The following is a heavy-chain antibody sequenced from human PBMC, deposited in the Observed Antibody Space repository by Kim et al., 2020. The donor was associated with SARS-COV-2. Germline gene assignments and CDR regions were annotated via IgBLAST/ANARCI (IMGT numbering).Heavy chain of an antibody. V-gene: IGHV3-21*01. CDR3: ARDYYDSSGRFDY. Sequence: YADSVKGRFPISRDNAKNSLYLQMNSLRAEDTAVYYCARDYYDSSGRFDYWGQGTLVTVSS. J-gene: IGHJ4*02. D-gene: IGHD3-22*01.